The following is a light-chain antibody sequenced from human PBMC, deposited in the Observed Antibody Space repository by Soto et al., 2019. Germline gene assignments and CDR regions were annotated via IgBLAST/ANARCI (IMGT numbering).Light chain of an antibody. Sequence: QAVVTQPPSASGTPGQRVTISCSGSSSNIGSNYVYWYQQLPGTAPKLLIFRNNNRPSGVPDRFSGSKSGTSASLAISGLRSEDEADYYCATWDDNLGAVVFGGGTKLTVL. J-gene: IGLJ2*01. CDR1: SSNIGSNY. CDR2: RNN. CDR3: ATWDDNLGAVV. V-gene: IGLV1-47*01.